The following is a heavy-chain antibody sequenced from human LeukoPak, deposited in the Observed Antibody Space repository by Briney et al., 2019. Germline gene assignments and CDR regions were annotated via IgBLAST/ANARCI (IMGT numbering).Heavy chain of an antibody. D-gene: IGHD3-3*01. CDR3: ARGDLKSDWFAP. Sequence: SETLSLTCTVSGGSISSDLYYWNWIRQPAGKGLEWIGRFYNSGRTNFNPSLKSRVTISADTSKNQFSLKLRSVTAADTAVYYCARGDLKSDWFAPWGQGTLVIVPT. CDR2: FYNSGRT. CDR1: GGSISSDLYY. V-gene: IGHV4-61*02. J-gene: IGHJ5*02.